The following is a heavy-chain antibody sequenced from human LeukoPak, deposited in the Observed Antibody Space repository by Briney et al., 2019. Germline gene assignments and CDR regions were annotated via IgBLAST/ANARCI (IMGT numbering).Heavy chain of an antibody. Sequence: ASVTVSCKASGYTFTSYGISWVRQAPGQGLEWMGWISAYNGNTNCPQKLQGRVTMTTDTSTSTAYMELRSLRSDDTAIYYCARNYDSSKDGNDYWGQGTLVTVS. CDR3: ARNYDSSKDGNDY. D-gene: IGHD3-22*01. CDR1: GYTFTSYG. CDR2: ISAYNGNT. J-gene: IGHJ4*02. V-gene: IGHV1-18*01.